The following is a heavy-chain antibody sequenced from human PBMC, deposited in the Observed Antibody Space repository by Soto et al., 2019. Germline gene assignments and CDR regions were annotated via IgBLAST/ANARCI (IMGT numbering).Heavy chain of an antibody. CDR3: AGEREGAFDY. CDR1: GGTFSSYT. Sequence: QVQLVQSGAEVKKPGSSVKVSCKASGGTFSSYTITWVRQAPGQGLECMGRIIPILGLADYAQKFQGRVTITADKSTSPAYMELSSLRSEDTAVYYCAGEREGAFDYWGQGTLITVSS. CDR2: IIPILGLA. J-gene: IGHJ4*02. D-gene: IGHD1-26*01. V-gene: IGHV1-69*08.